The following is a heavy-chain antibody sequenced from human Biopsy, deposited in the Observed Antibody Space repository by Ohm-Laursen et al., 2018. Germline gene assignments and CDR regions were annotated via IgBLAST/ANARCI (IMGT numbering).Heavy chain of an antibody. CDR1: GGSISSDY. J-gene: IGHJ4*02. Sequence: GTLSLTCIVSGGSISSDYWSWIRQTPGKGLEWTGYISYTGDTNYNPSLESRITISLDTSKNQFSLMLSSVTAADTVVCYCARSNGYGDYRFDDWGQGTLVTVAS. CDR2: ISYTGDT. CDR3: ARSNGYGDYRFDD. V-gene: IGHV4-59*01. D-gene: IGHD4-11*01.